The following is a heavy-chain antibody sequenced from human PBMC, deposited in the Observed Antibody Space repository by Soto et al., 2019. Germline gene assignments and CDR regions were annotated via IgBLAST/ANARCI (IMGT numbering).Heavy chain of an antibody. V-gene: IGHV1-69*01. CDR2: IIPLFGTA. Sequence: QVQLVQSGAEVKKPGSSVKVSCKASGGTFSTYAIDWVRQAPGQWLEWMGGIIPLFGTAKYAQNFQGRITITADESTNTAYMELRSLRSQDTAVYYCARGVHYDSSGYYYFYWGQGTLVTVSS. CDR1: GGTFSTYA. CDR3: ARGVHYDSSGYYYFY. D-gene: IGHD3-22*01. J-gene: IGHJ4*02.